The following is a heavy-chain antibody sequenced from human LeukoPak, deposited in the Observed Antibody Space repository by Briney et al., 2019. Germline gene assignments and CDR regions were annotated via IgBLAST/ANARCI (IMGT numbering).Heavy chain of an antibody. CDR1: GGSISSYY. CDR3: ARAPAVAGTRVFDY. Sequence: SETLSLTCTVSGGSISSYYWSWIRQAPGKGLEWIGYIYYSGSTNYNPSLKSRVTISVDTSKNQFSLKLSSVTAADTAVYYCARAPAVAGTRVFDYWGQGTLVTVSS. J-gene: IGHJ4*02. CDR2: IYYSGST. D-gene: IGHD6-19*01. V-gene: IGHV4-59*01.